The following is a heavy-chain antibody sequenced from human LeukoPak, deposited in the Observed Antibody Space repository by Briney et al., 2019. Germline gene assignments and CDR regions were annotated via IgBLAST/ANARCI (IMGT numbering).Heavy chain of an antibody. D-gene: IGHD6-19*01. CDR1: GFTFSSYV. J-gene: IGHJ6*02. V-gene: IGHV3-23*01. CDR3: AKDCSGGRYYYYGMDV. CDR2: ISASGATT. Sequence: PGGSLRLSCAASGFTFSSYVMSWVRQTPGKGLEWVSYISASGATTYFADSVKGRFTISRDNSKNTLYLQMNSLRAEDTAVYYCAKDCSGGRYYYYGMDVWGQGTTVTVSS.